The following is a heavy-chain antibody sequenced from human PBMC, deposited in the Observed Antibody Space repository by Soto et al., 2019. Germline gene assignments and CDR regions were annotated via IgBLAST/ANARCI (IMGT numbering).Heavy chain of an antibody. CDR2: ISYDGNKE. Sequence: QVQLVESGGGVVQPGRSLRLSCAACGSAFSTAAMHWVRQAPGKGLEWVAGISYDGNKEYYPDSVRGRFTVSRDNSKNTLYLQMNSLGGDDTAVYFCASPRYSGYDLYQGFAVAGIDYWGQGTLVTDSS. D-gene: IGHD5-12*01. CDR3: ASPRYSGYDLYQGFAVAGIDY. CDR1: GSAFSTAA. J-gene: IGHJ4*02. V-gene: IGHV3-30-3*01.